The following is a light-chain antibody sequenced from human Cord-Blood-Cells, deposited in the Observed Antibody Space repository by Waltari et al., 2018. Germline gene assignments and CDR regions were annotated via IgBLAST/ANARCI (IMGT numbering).Light chain of an antibody. CDR1: QSVLYSSNNKNY. CDR3: QQYYSTPPLT. J-gene: IGKJ4*01. CDR2: WAS. Sequence: QSPDSLAVSLGERATINCKSSQSVLYSSNNKNYLAWYQQKPGQPPKLLIYWASTRESGVPDRFSGSGSGTDFTLTISSLQAEDVAVYYCQQYYSTPPLT. V-gene: IGKV4-1*01.